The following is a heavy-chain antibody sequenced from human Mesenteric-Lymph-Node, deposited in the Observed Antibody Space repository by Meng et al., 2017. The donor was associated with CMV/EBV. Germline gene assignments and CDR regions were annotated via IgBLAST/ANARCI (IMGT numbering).Heavy chain of an antibody. D-gene: IGHD2/OR15-2a*01. CDR2: INPYNAVT. CDR3: AKERGDSNSWDA. CDR1: GYTFTDYY. J-gene: IGHJ5*02. Sequence: CTASGYTFTDYYIQWVRQAPGQGLEWMGRINPYNAVTDYAQNFQGRVTMTRDSSISTAYMHLSRLTSDDSAIFFCAKERGDSNSWDARGQGTLVTVSS. V-gene: IGHV1-2*06.